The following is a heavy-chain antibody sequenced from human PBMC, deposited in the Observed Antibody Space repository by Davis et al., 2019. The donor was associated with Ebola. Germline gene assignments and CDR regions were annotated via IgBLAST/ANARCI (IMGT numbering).Heavy chain of an antibody. CDR1: GYSFTSYW. CDR2: IYPGDSDT. V-gene: IGHV5-51*01. CDR3: ARLGVDGYSYYFDY. D-gene: IGHD5-24*01. Sequence: GESLKISCKGSGYSFTSYWIGWVRQMPGKGLEWMGIIYPGDSDTRYSPSLQGQVTISADNSSNTAYLQWSSLKASDTAVYYCARLGVDGYSYYFDYWGQGTLVTVSS. J-gene: IGHJ4*02.